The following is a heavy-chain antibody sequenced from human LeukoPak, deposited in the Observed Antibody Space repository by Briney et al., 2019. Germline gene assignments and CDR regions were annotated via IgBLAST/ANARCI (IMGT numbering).Heavy chain of an antibody. J-gene: IGHJ6*03. Sequence: SETLSLTCTVSGGSISSSSYYWGWIRQPPGKGLGWIGSIYYSGSTYYNPSLKSRVTISVDTSKNQFSLKLSSVTAAGTAVYYCARDRDYYYMDVWGKGTTVTVSS. V-gene: IGHV4-39*07. CDR1: GGSISSSSYY. CDR2: IYYSGST. D-gene: IGHD3-10*01. CDR3: ARDRDYYYMDV.